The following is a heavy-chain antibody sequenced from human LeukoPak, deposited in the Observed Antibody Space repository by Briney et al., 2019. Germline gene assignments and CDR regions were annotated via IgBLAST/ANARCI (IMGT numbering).Heavy chain of an antibody. D-gene: IGHD2-2*01. J-gene: IGHJ4*02. CDR3: AREIVVVPAATFDY. CDR2: ISYDGSNK. CDR1: GFTFSSYV. V-gene: IGHV3-30-3*01. Sequence: SGGSLRLSCAASGFTFSSYVMHWVRQAPGKGLEWVAVISYDGSNKYYADSVKGRFTISRDNSKNTLYLQMNSLRAEDTAVYYCAREIVVVPAATFDYWGQGTLVTVSS.